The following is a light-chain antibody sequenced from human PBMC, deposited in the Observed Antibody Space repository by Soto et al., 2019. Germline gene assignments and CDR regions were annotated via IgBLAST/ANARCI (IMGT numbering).Light chain of an antibody. J-gene: IGKJ1*01. Sequence: EIVLTQSPGTLSLSPGERATLSCRASQSVSSSYLAWYQQKPGQAPRLLIYGASTRATGIPARFSGSGSGTEFTLTISSLQSEDFAVYYCQQYIYWPWTFGQGTKV. CDR3: QQYIYWPWT. V-gene: IGKV3-15*01. CDR2: GAS. CDR1: QSVSSSY.